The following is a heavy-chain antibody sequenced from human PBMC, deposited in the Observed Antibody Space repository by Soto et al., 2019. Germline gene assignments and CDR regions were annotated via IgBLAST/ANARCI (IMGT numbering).Heavy chain of an antibody. Sequence: QVQLVQSGAEVKKPGASVKISCKASGYTFTSYYMHWVRQAPGQGLEWMGIINLSGGSTSYAQKFQGRVTMNRDTSTSTIYMELSSLRSEDTAVYYCARKAAAAKGHFDYWGQGTLVTVSS. D-gene: IGHD6-13*01. J-gene: IGHJ4*02. CDR3: ARKAAAAKGHFDY. V-gene: IGHV1-46*03. CDR1: GYTFTSYY. CDR2: INLSGGST.